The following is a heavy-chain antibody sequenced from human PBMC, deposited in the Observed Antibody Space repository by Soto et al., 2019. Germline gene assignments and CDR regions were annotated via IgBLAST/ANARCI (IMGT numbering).Heavy chain of an antibody. J-gene: IGHJ2*01. Sequence: PSETLSLTCAVHGGSFSGFYWTWIRQPPGKGLEWIGEINHSGSSNYNPPLKSRVTMSLDTPRNQFSLSLNSVTAADTAVYYCARMAGPWYFDLWCRGTLVTV. CDR2: INHSGSS. CDR1: GGSFSGFY. V-gene: IGHV4-34*01. CDR3: ARMAGPWYFDL.